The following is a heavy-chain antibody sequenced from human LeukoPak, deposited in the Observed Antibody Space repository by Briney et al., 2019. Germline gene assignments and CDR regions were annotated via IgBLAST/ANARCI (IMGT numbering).Heavy chain of an antibody. D-gene: IGHD3-3*01. V-gene: IGHV3-23*01. CDR2: ISGSGGST. CDR3: ARGEDGDFWSGSSPYFDY. CDR1: GFTFSSYW. Sequence: GGSLRLSCAASGFTFSSYWMSWVRQAPGKGLEWVSAISGSGGSTYYADSVKGRFTISRDNAKNSLYLQMNSLRAEDTAVYYCARGEDGDFWSGSSPYFDYWGQGTLVTVSS. J-gene: IGHJ4*02.